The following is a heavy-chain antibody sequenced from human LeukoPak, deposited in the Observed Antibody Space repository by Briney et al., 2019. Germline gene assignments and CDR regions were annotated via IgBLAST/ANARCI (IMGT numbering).Heavy chain of an antibody. Sequence: PSETLSLTCTVSGGSISSYYWSWIRQPPGKGLEWIGYIYYSGSTNYNPSLKSRVTISVDTSKNQFSLKLSSVTAADTAVYYCATSLLGLGMDVWGQGTTVTVSS. J-gene: IGHJ6*02. CDR3: ATSLLGLGMDV. CDR2: IYYSGST. V-gene: IGHV4-59*12. D-gene: IGHD2-21*01. CDR1: GGSISSYY.